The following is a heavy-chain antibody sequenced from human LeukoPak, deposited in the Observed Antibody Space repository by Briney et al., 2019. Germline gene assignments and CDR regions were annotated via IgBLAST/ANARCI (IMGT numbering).Heavy chain of an antibody. V-gene: IGHV3-53*04. CDR3: ATAGRSELLWDSVRDV. Sequence: GGSLRLSCAASGFTVSSNYMSWVRQAPGKGLEWVSLIYAGGSTYYADAVKGRFTISRHNSKNTLHLQMNSLRVEDTAVYYCATAGRSELLWDSVRDVGAKGTTVPVPT. CDR2: IYAGGST. D-gene: IGHD3-10*01. J-gene: IGHJ6*04. CDR1: GFTVSSNY.